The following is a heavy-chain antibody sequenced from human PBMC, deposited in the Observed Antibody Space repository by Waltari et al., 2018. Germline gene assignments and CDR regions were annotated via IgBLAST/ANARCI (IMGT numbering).Heavy chain of an antibody. V-gene: IGHV4-34*01. CDR1: GGSFSGYY. J-gene: IGHJ6*02. CDR2: INHSGST. Sequence: QVQLQQWGAGLLKPSETLSLTCAVYGGSFSGYYWSWIRQPPGKGLEWIGEINHSGSTNYTPSLKSRVTISVDTSKNQFSLKLSSVTAADTAVYYCARRLPYYYYGMDVWGQGTTVTVSS. CDR3: ARRLPYYYYGMDV. D-gene: IGHD2-15*01.